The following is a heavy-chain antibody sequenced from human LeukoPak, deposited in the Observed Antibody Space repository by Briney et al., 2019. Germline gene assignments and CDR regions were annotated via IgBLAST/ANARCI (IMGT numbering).Heavy chain of an antibody. V-gene: IGHV1-69*05. CDR3: ARDRSAYYYDSGGYSAFDY. J-gene: IGHJ4*02. CDR2: IIPIFGTA. CDR1: GGTFSSYA. Sequence: SVKVSCKASGGTFSSYAISWVRQAPGQGLEWMGGIIPIFGTANYAQKFQGRVTITTDESTSTAYMELSSLRSEDTAVYYCARDRSAYYYDSGGYSAFDYWGQGTLVTVSS. D-gene: IGHD3-22*01.